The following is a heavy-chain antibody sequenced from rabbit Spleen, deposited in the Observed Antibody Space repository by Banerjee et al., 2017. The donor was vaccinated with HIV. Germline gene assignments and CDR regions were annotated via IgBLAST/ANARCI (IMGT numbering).Heavy chain of an antibody. D-gene: IGHD8-1*01. CDR3: ARDSGTSFSTYGMDL. J-gene: IGHJ6*01. V-gene: IGHV1S45*01. CDR1: GFSFSSSYL. Sequence: QEQLEESGGDLVKPEGSLTLTCTASGFSFSSSYLICWVRQAPGKGLEWIACISSNSENTYYASWAKGRFTISKTSSTTVTLQMTSLTAADTATYFCARDSGTSFSTYGMDLWGPGTLVTVS. CDR2: ISSNSENT.